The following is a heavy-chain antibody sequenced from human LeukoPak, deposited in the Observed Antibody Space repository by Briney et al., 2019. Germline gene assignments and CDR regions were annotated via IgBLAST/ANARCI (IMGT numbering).Heavy chain of an antibody. CDR3: ARVTAAARSGFDY. Sequence: PGGSLRLSCVASGFTFSSYAMHWLRQAPGKGLEWVALTSHDGGNKYYADSVMGRFTISGDNSKNTLYLQMNSLRAEDTAVYYCARVTAAARSGFDYWGQGTLVTVSS. CDR2: TSHDGGNK. V-gene: IGHV3-30-3*01. J-gene: IGHJ4*02. CDR1: GFTFSSYA. D-gene: IGHD6-25*01.